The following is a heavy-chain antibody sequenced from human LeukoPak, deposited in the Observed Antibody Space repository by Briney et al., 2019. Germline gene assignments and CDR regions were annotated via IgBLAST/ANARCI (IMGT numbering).Heavy chain of an antibody. CDR3: ARGAGDYYYYGMDV. V-gene: IGHV4-59*01. D-gene: IGHD3-10*01. CDR1: GGSISSYY. CDR2: IYYSGST. Sequence: SETLSLTCTVSGGSISSYYWSWIRQPPGKGLEWIGYIYYSGSTNYNPSLKSRVTISVDTSKNQFSLKLSSVTAADTAVYYCARGAGDYYYYGMDVWGQGTTVTVSS. J-gene: IGHJ6*02.